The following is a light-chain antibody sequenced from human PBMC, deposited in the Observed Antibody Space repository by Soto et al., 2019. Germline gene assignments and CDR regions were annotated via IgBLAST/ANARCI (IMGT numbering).Light chain of an antibody. CDR3: TSYTSSSPLYV. Sequence: QSALTQPASVSGSPGQSITISCSGTSSDVGGYKYVSWYQQHPGKAPKLMIFEVSNWPSGVSDRFSGSKSGNTASLTISGLQAEDEADYYCTSYTSSSPLYVFGTGTKVTVL. CDR1: SSDVGGYKY. V-gene: IGLV2-14*01. CDR2: EVS. J-gene: IGLJ1*01.